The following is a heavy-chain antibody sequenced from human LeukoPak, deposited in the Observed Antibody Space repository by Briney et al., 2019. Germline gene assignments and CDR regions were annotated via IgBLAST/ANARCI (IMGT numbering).Heavy chain of an antibody. J-gene: IGHJ3*02. CDR1: GYSFTSYW. CDR3: ARRASGREVTNAFDI. CDR2: IYPGDSDT. V-gene: IGHV5-51*01. Sequence: GESLKISCKGSGYSFTSYWIGWVRQMPGKGLEWMAIIYPGDSDTRYSPSFQGQVTISADKSISTAYLQWSSLKASDTAMYYCARRASGREVTNAFDIWGQGTMVTVSS. D-gene: IGHD2-21*02.